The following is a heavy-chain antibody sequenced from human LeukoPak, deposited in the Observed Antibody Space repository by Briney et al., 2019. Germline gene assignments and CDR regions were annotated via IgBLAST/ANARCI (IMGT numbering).Heavy chain of an antibody. CDR2: ISSSSTYI. CDR3: ARDHLRQWPPSEFDY. D-gene: IGHD6-19*01. Sequence: PGGSLRLSCAASGFTFSSYDMNWVRQAPGEGLEWVSYISSSSTYIKYADSVKGRFTISRDNAKNSLYLQMNSLRAEDTAVYYCARDHLRQWPPSEFDYWGQGTLVTVSS. J-gene: IGHJ4*02. CDR1: GFTFSSYD. V-gene: IGHV3-21*05.